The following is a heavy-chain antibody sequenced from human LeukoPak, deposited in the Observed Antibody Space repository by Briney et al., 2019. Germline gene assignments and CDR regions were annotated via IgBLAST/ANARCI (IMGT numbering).Heavy chain of an antibody. J-gene: IGHJ6*03. CDR2: INSDGSST. CDR1: GFTFSSYW. V-gene: IGHV3-74*01. CDR3: AREYSSLSEGPVYMHV. D-gene: IGHD6-6*01. Sequence: GGSLRLSCAASGFTFSSYWMHWVRQAPGKGLVWVSRINSDGSSTSYADSVKGRFTISRDNAKNTLYLQMNSLRPEDTAVYYCAREYSSLSEGPVYMHVWAKGTTVTVSS.